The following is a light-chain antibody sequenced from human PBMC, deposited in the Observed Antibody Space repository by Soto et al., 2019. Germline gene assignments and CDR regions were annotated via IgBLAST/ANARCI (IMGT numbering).Light chain of an antibody. CDR2: AAS. CDR3: QQANSLPPLT. J-gene: IGKJ4*01. CDR1: QPISNW. V-gene: IGKV1-12*01. Sequence: ILVTQSPSSVSASVGDRVTITCRASQPISNWLAWYQQKPGKAPKLLIYAASSLQSGVPSRFSGRGSGTHFTLTISSLQPEDFATYYCQQANSLPPLTFGGGTTVEIK.